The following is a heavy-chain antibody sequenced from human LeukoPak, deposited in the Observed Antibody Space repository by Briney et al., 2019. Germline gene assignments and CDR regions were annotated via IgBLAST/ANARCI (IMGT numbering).Heavy chain of an antibody. V-gene: IGHV4-59*08. CDR2: IYYSGST. J-gene: IGHJ4*02. Sequence: SETLSLTCAVSGASISGYYWSWIRQPPGKGLEWIGYIYYSGSTNYNPSLKSRVTISVDTSKNQFSLRLSSVTAADTAVYYCARQVIGHFDYWGQGTLVTVSS. CDR1: GASISGYY. CDR3: ARQVIGHFDY.